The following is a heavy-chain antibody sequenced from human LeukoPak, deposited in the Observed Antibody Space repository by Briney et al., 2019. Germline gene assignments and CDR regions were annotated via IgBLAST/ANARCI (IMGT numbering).Heavy chain of an antibody. CDR1: GGSFSGYY. CDR2: INHSGST. J-gene: IGHJ6*04. V-gene: IGHV4-34*01. Sequence: SETLSLTCAVYGGSFSGYYWGWIRQPPGKGLEWIGEINHSGSTNYNPSLKSRVTISVDTSKNQFSLKPSSVTAADTAVYYCARGMLCSGGSCYRYYYYGMDVWGKGTTVTVSS. D-gene: IGHD2-15*01. CDR3: ARGMLCSGGSCYRYYYYGMDV.